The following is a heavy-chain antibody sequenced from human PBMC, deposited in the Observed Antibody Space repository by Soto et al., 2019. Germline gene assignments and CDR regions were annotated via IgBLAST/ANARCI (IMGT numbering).Heavy chain of an antibody. CDR3: ARDQSGAAEV. D-gene: IGHD3-10*01. CDR1: GASVTTFS. CDR2: IYTDGST. Sequence: QVQLQESGPGLVEPSETLSLTCIVSGASVTTFSWNWIRQSAGKGLEWIGRIYTDGSTSYIPSLPSRITLALDTSKKQLSLNLRFVTAEDTAVYFCARDQSGAAEVWCQGTMVTVA. V-gene: IGHV4-4*07. J-gene: IGHJ3*01.